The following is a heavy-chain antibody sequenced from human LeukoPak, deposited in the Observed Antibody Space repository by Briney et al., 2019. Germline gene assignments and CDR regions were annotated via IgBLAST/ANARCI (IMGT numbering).Heavy chain of an antibody. Sequence: GGSLRLSCAASGLTFSGYDMHWVRQAPGKGPEWVAVMSYGGQNERYADSVKGRFTISRDNAKNSLYLQMNSLRAEDTAVYYCASGATGFDYWGQGTLVTVSS. J-gene: IGHJ4*02. D-gene: IGHD4/OR15-4a*01. CDR1: GLTFSGYD. CDR3: ASGATGFDY. CDR2: MSYGGQNE. V-gene: IGHV3-30*03.